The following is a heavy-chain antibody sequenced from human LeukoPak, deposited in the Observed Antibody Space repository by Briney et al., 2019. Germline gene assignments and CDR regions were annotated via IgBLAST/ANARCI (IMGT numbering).Heavy chain of an antibody. CDR1: GFTVSDHY. J-gene: IGHJ3*02. Sequence: GGSLRLSCAASGFTVSDHYMSWVRQAPGQGLESVSLIYSGGTTLYADSVKGRFTISRDNSKNTLYLQMNSLRAEDTAVYYCARDRHQGAFDMWGQGTMVIVSS. D-gene: IGHD2-2*01. V-gene: IGHV3-53*01. CDR2: IYSGGTT. CDR3: ARDRHQGAFDM.